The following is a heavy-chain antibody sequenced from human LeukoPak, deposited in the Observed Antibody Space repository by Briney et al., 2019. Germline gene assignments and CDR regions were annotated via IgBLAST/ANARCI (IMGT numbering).Heavy chain of an antibody. V-gene: IGHV3-74*01. Sequence: GGSLRLSCAASGFTFSSYWMHWVRQAPGKGLVWVSRISTDGSATDYADSVKGRFAISRDNAKNTLYLQMNSLRAEDTAVYYCARRGYYGSSGYYNFDYWGQGILVTVSS. CDR2: ISTDGSAT. J-gene: IGHJ4*02. D-gene: IGHD3-22*01. CDR1: GFTFSSYW. CDR3: ARRGYYGSSGYYNFDY.